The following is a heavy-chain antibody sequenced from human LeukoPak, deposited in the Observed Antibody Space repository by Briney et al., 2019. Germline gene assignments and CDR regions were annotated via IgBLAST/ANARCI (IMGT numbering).Heavy chain of an antibody. J-gene: IGHJ1*01. CDR1: GGSISSYY. D-gene: IGHD6-13*01. CDR2: IYHSGST. V-gene: IGHV4-38-2*02. Sequence: PSETLSLTCTVSGGSISSYYWGWIRQPPGKGPEWIGSIYHSGSTYYNPSLKSRVTISVDTSKNQFSLKLSSVTAADTAVYYCARNAAGYSSSFEHWGQGTLVTVSS. CDR3: ARNAAGYSSSFEH.